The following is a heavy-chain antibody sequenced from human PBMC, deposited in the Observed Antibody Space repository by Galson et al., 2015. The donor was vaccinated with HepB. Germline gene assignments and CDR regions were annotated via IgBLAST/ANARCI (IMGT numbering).Heavy chain of an antibody. CDR3: ATGPSMDV. J-gene: IGHJ6*02. Sequence: SVKVSCKASGGTFSSYAISWVRQAPGKGLEWMGGFDPEDGETIYAQKFQGRVTMTEDTSTDTAYMELSSLRSEDTAVYYCATGPSMDVWGQGTTVTVSS. CDR1: GGTFSSYA. CDR2: FDPEDGET. V-gene: IGHV1-24*01.